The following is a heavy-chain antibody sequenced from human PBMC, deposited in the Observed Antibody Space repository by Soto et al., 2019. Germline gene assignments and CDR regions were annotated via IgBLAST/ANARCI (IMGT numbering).Heavy chain of an antibody. CDR3: ARHYYGDYGGYYFDY. D-gene: IGHD4-17*01. Sequence: GESLKISCKGSGYSFTSYWISWVRQMPGKGLEWMGRIDPSDSYTNYSPSFQGHVTISADKSISTAYLQWSSLKASDTAMYYCARHYYGDYGGYYFDYWGQGTRVTVYS. CDR2: IDPSDSYT. V-gene: IGHV5-10-1*01. J-gene: IGHJ4*02. CDR1: GYSFTSYW.